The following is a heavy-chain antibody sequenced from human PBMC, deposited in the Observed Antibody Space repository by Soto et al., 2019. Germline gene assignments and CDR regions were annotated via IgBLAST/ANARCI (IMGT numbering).Heavy chain of an antibody. CDR2: ISSSSSYI. CDR3: ARDGDYGDYLSDYYYGMDV. CDR1: GFTFSSYS. D-gene: IGHD4-17*01. J-gene: IGHJ6*02. Sequence: EVQLVESGGGLVKPGGSLRLSCAASGFTFSSYSMNWVRQAPGKGLEWVSSISSSSSYIYYADSVKGRFTISRDNAKNSLYLQMNSLRAEDTAVYYCARDGDYGDYLSDYYYGMDVWGQGTTVTVSS. V-gene: IGHV3-21*01.